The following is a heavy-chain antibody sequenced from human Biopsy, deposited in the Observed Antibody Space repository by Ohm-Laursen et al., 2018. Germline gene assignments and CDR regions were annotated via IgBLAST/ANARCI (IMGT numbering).Heavy chain of an antibody. CDR1: GFTFDDHV. D-gene: IGHD3-3*01. Sequence: SLRLSCTASGFTFDDHVMHWVRQAPRKGLEWVSGISWDGGSEGYADSVKGRFTISRDNAKNSLFLQMNSLTTEDTALYYCVRGYSSSWSGYLDHWGQGTLVTVSS. CDR3: VRGYSSSWSGYLDH. CDR2: ISWDGGSE. V-gene: IGHV3-9*01. J-gene: IGHJ4*02.